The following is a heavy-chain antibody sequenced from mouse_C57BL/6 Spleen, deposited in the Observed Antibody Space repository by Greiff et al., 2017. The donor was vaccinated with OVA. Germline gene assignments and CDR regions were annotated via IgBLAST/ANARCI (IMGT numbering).Heavy chain of an antibody. CDR3: ARKLLAGTEYFDV. D-gene: IGHD4-1*01. CDR2: IYPRDGST. Sequence: VQLQQSDAELVKPGASVKISCKVSGYSFTDHTIHWMKQRPEQGLEWIGYIYPRDGSTKYNEKFKGKATLTADKSSSTAYMQLNSLTSKDSAVYFCARKLLAGTEYFDVWGTGTTVTVSS. CDR1: GYSFTDHT. J-gene: IGHJ1*03. V-gene: IGHV1-78*01.